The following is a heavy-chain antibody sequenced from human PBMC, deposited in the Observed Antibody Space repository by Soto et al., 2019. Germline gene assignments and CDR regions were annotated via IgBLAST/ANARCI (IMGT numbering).Heavy chain of an antibody. CDR2: VYHTRVT. Sequence: QVQLQESGPRLVKPPGSLSLTCGVSGGTVASSHWWSWVRKSPIRGLEWIGNVYHTRVTNFNPSLQSRVTFSVAKTKTESSRRLTSLTAADAAVYFCAREIMTAEGNNYFGPCGPGRLITVS. CDR3: AREIMTAEGNNYFGP. CDR1: GGTVASSHW. D-gene: IGHD2-21*02. V-gene: IGHV4-4*01. J-gene: IGHJ5*02.